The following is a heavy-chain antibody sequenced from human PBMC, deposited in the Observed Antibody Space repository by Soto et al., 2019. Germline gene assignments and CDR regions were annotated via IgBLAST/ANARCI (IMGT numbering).Heavy chain of an antibody. CDR1: GGSFRSYY. Sequence: QVQLQQWGAGLLKPSETLSLTCTVYGGSFRSYYWSWIRQYPGKGLEWIGEIDHSGSTNYNPSLKXXVXISXDTSTNQFSVKLSSVTAADTAVYYCARADAREFDYWGQGTLVTVSS. J-gene: IGHJ4*02. CDR3: ARADAREFDY. V-gene: IGHV4-34*01. D-gene: IGHD2-8*01. CDR2: IDHSGST.